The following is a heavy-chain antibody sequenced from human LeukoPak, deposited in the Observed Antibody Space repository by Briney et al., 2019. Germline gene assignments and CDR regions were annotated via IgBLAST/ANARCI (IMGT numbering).Heavy chain of an antibody. Sequence: GGSLRLSCAASGFTFSSYSMNWVRQAPGKGLEWVSYISSSSTIYYADSVKGRFTISRDNAKNSLYLQMNSLRGEDTAVYYCAREDYYDSSGYYDYWGQGTLVTVSS. V-gene: IGHV3-48*01. CDR1: GFTFSSYS. CDR3: AREDYYDSSGYYDY. CDR2: ISSSSTI. D-gene: IGHD3-22*01. J-gene: IGHJ4*02.